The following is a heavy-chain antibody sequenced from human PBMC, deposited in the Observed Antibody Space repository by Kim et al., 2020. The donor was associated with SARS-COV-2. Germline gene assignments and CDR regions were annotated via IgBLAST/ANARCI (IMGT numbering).Heavy chain of an antibody. CDR3: TTTGASRRSQLN. J-gene: IGHJ4*02. D-gene: IGHD3-10*01. Sequence: SVKVSCRASRGTLDTYFINWVRQAPGQGLEWMGGIIPILGIKNYAQKFQGRVTISADESTTTVYMDLSSLGSEDTALYYFTTTGASRRSQLNWGPGTLVTVSS. CDR2: IIPILGIK. CDR1: RGTLDTYF. V-gene: IGHV1-69*13.